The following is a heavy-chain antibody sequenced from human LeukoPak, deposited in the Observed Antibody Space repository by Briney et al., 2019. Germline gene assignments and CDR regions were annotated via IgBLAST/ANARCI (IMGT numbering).Heavy chain of an antibody. D-gene: IGHD2-2*01. CDR1: GGTSSSYA. CDR3: ARVWPPSDCSSTSCYDGWFDP. V-gene: IGHV1-69*04. Sequence: SVKVSCKASGGTSSSYAISWVRQAPGQGLEWMGRIIPILGIANYAQKFQGRVTITADKSTSTAYMELSSLRSEDTAVYYCARVWPPSDCSSTSCYDGWFDPWGQGTLVTVSS. CDR2: IIPILGIA. J-gene: IGHJ5*02.